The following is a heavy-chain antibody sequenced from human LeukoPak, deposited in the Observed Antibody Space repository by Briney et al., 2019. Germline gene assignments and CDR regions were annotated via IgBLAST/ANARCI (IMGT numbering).Heavy chain of an antibody. CDR3: ARARLPYYYYYGMDV. CDR1: GGSISSYY. Sequence: PSETLSLTCTVSGGSISSYYWSWIRQPPGKGLEWIGYIYYSGSTNYDPSLKSRVTISVDTSKNQFSLKLSSVTAADTAVYYCARARLPYYYYYGMDVWGQGTTVTVSS. V-gene: IGHV4-59*01. CDR2: IYYSGST. J-gene: IGHJ6*02.